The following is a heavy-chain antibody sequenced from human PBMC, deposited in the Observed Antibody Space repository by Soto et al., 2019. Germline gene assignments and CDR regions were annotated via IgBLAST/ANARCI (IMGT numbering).Heavy chain of an antibody. Sequence: EVQLLESGGGLVQPGGSLRLSCVGSGFFFSSYTMTWVRQAPGKGLEWVSSFSATSENTYYADSVRGRFTISRDNSKNTLFLQMNSLTAEDTAMYYCAKARDQHWGRLPFDYWGQGSLVIASS. V-gene: IGHV3-23*01. CDR2: FSATSENT. CDR1: GFFFSSYT. CDR3: AKARDQHWGRLPFDY. J-gene: IGHJ4*02. D-gene: IGHD3-16*01.